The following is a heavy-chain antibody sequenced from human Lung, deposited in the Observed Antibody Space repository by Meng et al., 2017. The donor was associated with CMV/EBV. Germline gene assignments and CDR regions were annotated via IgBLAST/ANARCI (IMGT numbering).Heavy chain of an antibody. J-gene: IGHJ4*02. CDR1: GYTFTAHY. CDR2: IHPHRGDT. V-gene: IGHV1-2*02. CDR3: ARDNNWGPDY. Sequence: ASVKVSCKASGYTFTAHYFHWVRQAPGQGLEWMGWIHPHRGDTNYAQQFQGRVTLTRDTSINTGYMELTRLPSDDTAVYYCARDNNWGPDYWGQGTPVTVSS. D-gene: IGHD7-27*01.